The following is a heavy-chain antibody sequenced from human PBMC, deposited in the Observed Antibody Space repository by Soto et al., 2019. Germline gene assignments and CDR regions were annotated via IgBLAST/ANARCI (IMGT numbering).Heavy chain of an antibody. V-gene: IGHV5-51*01. Sequence: VESLTLSCKGSGYSFSNYWSGWVRQMPGKGLEWMGIIYPGNFDIRYSPSFQGQVTISADPSIRTAYLQWSSLKASDTAMYYCGRHPYGDYDIMDVWGQGTMVTVSS. CDR3: GRHPYGDYDIMDV. J-gene: IGHJ6*01. CDR1: GYSFSNYW. D-gene: IGHD4-17*01. CDR2: IYPGNFDI.